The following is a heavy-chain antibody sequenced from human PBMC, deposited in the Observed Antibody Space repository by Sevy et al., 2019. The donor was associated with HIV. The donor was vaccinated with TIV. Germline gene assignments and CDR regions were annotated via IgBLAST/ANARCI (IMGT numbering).Heavy chain of an antibody. J-gene: IGHJ4*02. CDR2: ISSSSSYI. Sequence: GGSLRLSCAASGFTFSSYSMNWVRQAPGKGLEWVSSISSSSSYIYYADSVKGRFTISRDNAKNSLYLQMNSLRAEDTAVYYCARAGSSSSWYYFDYWGQGTLVTVSS. V-gene: IGHV3-21*01. CDR1: GFTFSSYS. CDR3: ARAGSSSSWYYFDY. D-gene: IGHD6-13*01.